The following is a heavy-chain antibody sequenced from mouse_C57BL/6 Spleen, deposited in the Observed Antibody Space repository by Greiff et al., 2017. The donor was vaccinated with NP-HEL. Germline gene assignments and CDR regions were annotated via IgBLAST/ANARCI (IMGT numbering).Heavy chain of an antibody. CDR1: GFNIKDDY. V-gene: IGHV14-4*01. D-gene: IGHD3-2*02. J-gene: IGHJ3*01. Sequence: EVKLQESGAELVRPGASVKLSCTASGFNIKDDYMHWVKQRPEQGLEWIGWIDPENGDTEYASQFQGKATITADTYANTAYLQLSSLTSEDTAVYYCTRQLRLQTWFAYWGQGTRVTVSA. CDR2: IDPENGDT. CDR3: TRQLRLQTWFAY.